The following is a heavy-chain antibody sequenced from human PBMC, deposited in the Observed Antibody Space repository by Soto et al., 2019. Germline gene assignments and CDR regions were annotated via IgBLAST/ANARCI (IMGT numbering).Heavy chain of an antibody. CDR3: AKDFRVFLLSGAFDI. V-gene: IGHV3-23*01. Sequence: GGSLRLSCAASGFTFSNAWINWVRQAPGKGLEWVSAISGSGGSTYYADSVKGRFTISRDNSKNTLYLQMNSLRAEDTAVYYCAKDFRVFLLSGAFDIWGQGTMVTVSS. J-gene: IGHJ3*02. CDR1: GFTFSNAW. CDR2: ISGSGGST. D-gene: IGHD3-10*01.